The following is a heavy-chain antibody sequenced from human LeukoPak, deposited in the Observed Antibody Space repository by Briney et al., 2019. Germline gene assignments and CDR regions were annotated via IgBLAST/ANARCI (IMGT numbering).Heavy chain of an antibody. CDR2: FDPEDGET. V-gene: IGHV1-24*01. CDR1: GYTLTELS. J-gene: IGHJ4*02. CDR3: ATGGRIVVVPFDY. Sequence: SVKVSCKVSGYTLTELSMHWVRQAPGKGLEWMGGFDPEDGETIYAQKFQGRVTMTEDTSTDTAYMELSSLRPEDTAVYYCATGGRIVVVPFDYWGQGTLVTVSS. D-gene: IGHD2-2*01.